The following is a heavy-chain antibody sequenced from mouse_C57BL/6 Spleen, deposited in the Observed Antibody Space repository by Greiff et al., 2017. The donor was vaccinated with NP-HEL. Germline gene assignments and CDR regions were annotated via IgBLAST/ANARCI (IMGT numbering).Heavy chain of an antibody. J-gene: IGHJ1*03. D-gene: IGHD1-1*01. CDR3: ARVYYGSSSWYFDV. V-gene: IGHV5-16*01. CDR1: GFTFSDYY. CDR2: INYDGSST. Sequence: EVKLVESEGGLVQPGSSMKLSCTASGFTFSDYYMAWVRQVPEKGLEWVANINYDGSSTYYLDSLKSRFIISRDNAKNILYLQMSSLKSEDTATYYCARVYYGSSSWYFDVWGTRTTVTVSS.